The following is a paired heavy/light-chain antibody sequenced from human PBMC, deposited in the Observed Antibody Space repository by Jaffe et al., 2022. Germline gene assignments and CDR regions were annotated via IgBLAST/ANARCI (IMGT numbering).Light chain of an antibody. V-gene: IGLV3-1*01. J-gene: IGLJ1*01. CDR3: QAWDSSTRYV. CDR2: QDS. CDR1: KLGDKY. Sequence: SYELTQPPSVSVSPGQTASITCSGDKLGDKYACWYQQKPGQSPVLVIYQDSKRPSGIPERFSGSNSGNTATLTISGTQAMDEADYYCQAWDSSTRYVFGTGTKVTVL.
Heavy chain of an antibody. Sequence: QVQLQESGPGLVKPSETLSLTCAVSGYSISSGYYWGWIRQPPGKGLEWIGSIYHSGSTYYNPSLKSRVTISVDTSKNQFSLKLSSVTAADTAVYYCARDGGQGYDYVWGSYRYTDDPGEFDYWGQGTLVTVSS. V-gene: IGHV4-38-2*02. CDR3: ARDGGQGYDYVWGSYRYTDDPGEFDY. CDR2: IYHSGST. CDR1: GYSISSGYY. D-gene: IGHD3-16*02. J-gene: IGHJ4*02.